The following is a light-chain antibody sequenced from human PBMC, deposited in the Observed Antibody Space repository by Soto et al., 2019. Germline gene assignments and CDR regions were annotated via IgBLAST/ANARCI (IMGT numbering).Light chain of an antibody. CDR3: QQCGSSPDT. J-gene: IGKJ2*01. V-gene: IGKV3-20*01. Sequence: EIVLKQCPGTLSLSPGEGATLSCRASQNVNSNCIAWYQQKPGQAPRLLIYSASTRISGIPDRFSGSGSGTYFTLTITRLEPEDFAVYYCQQCGSSPDTFGRATKLEIK. CDR1: QNVNSNC. CDR2: SAS.